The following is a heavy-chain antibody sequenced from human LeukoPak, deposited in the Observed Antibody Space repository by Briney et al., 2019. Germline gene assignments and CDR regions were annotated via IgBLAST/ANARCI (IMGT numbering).Heavy chain of an antibody. CDR1: GFTFSSYA. J-gene: IGHJ6*02. Sequence: GGSLRLSCAASGFTFSSYAMHWVRQAPGKGLEWVAVISYDGSNKYYADSVKGRFTISRDNSKNTLYLQVNSLRAEDTAVYYCARDEIAAAGPGADYYYYYGMDVWGQGTTVTVSS. V-gene: IGHV3-30*04. CDR3: ARDEIAAAGPGADYYYYYGMDV. CDR2: ISYDGSNK. D-gene: IGHD6-13*01.